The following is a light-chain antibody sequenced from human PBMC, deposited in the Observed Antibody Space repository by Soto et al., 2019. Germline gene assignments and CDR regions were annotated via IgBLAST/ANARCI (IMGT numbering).Light chain of an antibody. J-gene: IGKJ1*01. CDR3: QQYHKFWT. CDR1: QSVGSW. Sequence: DIQMTQSPSTLSASVGYRVTITCRASQSVGSWLAWYQQKPGKAPKLLIYKASRLESGVPSRFSGSESGTEFTITISNLQPDDFATYYCQQYHKFWTFGQGTKVDIK. V-gene: IGKV1-5*03. CDR2: KAS.